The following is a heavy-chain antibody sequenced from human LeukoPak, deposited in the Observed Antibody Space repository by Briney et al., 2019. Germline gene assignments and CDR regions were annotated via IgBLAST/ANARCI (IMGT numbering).Heavy chain of an antibody. V-gene: IGHV3-23*01. J-gene: IGHJ4*02. D-gene: IGHD4-17*01. CDR3: AKVSDYGDYDGDY. CDR2: ISGSGGST. Sequence: GGSLRLSCAASGFTFSSYWMSWVRQAPGKGLEWVSAISGSGGSTYYADSVKGRFTTSRDNSKNTLYLQMNSLRAEDTAVYYCAKVSDYGDYDGDYWGQGTLVTVSS. CDR1: GFTFSSYW.